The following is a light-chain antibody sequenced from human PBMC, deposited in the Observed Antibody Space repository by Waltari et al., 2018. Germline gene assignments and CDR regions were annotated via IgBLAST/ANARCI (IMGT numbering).Light chain of an antibody. CDR3: SSFTGGSTLV. CDR1: SSDLGVYNY. CDR2: DVS. Sequence: QSALTQPASVSGSPGQSITISCTGTSSDLGVYNYVSWYQQHPGRAPKLMIYDVSNRPSGVSNRFSGSKSGNTASLTISGLQAEDEGDYYCSSFTGGSTLVFGGGTKLTVL. J-gene: IGLJ2*01. V-gene: IGLV2-14*03.